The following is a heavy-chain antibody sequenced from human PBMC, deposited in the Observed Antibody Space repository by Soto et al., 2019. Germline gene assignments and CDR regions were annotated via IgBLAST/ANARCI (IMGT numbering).Heavy chain of an antibody. CDR2: IYTSGST. CDR1: GGSIRSYY. V-gene: IGHV4-4*07. J-gene: IGHJ5*02. D-gene: IGHD3-9*01. CDR3: AREDILTGHTTEWFDP. Sequence: SETLSLTCTVSGGSIRSYYWSWIRQPAGKGLEWIGRIYTSGSTNYNPSLKSRVTMSVDTSKNQFSLKLSSVTAADTAVYFCAREDILTGHTTEWFDPWGQGTLVTVS.